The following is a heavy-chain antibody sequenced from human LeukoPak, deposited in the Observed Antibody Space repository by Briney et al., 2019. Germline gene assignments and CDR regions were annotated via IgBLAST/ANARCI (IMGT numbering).Heavy chain of an antibody. CDR1: GGSISSYY. J-gene: IGHJ3*02. CDR2: IYYSGST. CDR3: ARADSSGSDAFDI. V-gene: IGHV4-59*01. Sequence: SETLSLTCTVSGGSISSYYWSWIRQPPGKGLEWIGYIYYSGSTNYNPSLKSRVTISVDTSKNQFSLKLSSVTAADTAAYYCARADSSGSDAFDIWGQGTMVTVSS. D-gene: IGHD3-22*01.